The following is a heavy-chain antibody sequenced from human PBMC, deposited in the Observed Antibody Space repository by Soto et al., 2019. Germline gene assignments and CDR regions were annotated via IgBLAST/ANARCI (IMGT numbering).Heavy chain of an antibody. CDR1: GFTCSAYD. Sequence: GSLRLSCAASGFTCSAYDMHWVRQTTGKGLEWVSAIGAADDPYYLGSVKGRFTISRENAKNSLYLQMNSLRAEDTAVYYCARAYSGRLPRRADYYFAMDVWGQGTTVTVSS. D-gene: IGHD2-15*01. J-gene: IGHJ6*02. CDR3: ARAYSGRLPRRADYYFAMDV. V-gene: IGHV3-13*05. CDR2: IGAADDP.